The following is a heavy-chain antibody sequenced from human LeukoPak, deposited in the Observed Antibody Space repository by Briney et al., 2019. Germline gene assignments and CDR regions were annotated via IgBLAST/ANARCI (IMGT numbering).Heavy chain of an antibody. J-gene: IGHJ6*02. CDR2: IYYSGST. CDR1: GGSISSGGYY. CDR3: ARNPQTRTDIVATIDWEYGMDV. V-gene: IGHV4-31*03. D-gene: IGHD5-12*01. Sequence: SQTLSLTCTVSGGSISSGGYYWSWIRQHPGKGLEWIGYIYYSGSTYYNPSLKSRVTISVDTSKNQFSLKLSSVTAADTAVYYCARNPQTRTDIVATIDWEYGMDVWGQGTTVTVSS.